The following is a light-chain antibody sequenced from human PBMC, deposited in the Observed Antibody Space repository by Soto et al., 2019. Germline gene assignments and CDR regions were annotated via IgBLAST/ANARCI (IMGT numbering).Light chain of an antibody. CDR1: SSNIGAGYD. CDR3: QSYDSSLSGC. CDR2: GNS. Sequence: QSVLTQPPSVSGVPGQRVTISCTGSSSNIGAGYDVHWYQQLPGTAPKLLIYGNSNRPSGVPDRFSGSKSGTSASLAITGLQAEDEADYYCQSYDSSLSGCFGTGTKVTVL. J-gene: IGLJ1*01. V-gene: IGLV1-40*01.